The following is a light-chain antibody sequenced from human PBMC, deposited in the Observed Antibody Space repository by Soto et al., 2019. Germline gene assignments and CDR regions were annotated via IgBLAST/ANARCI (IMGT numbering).Light chain of an antibody. CDR2: DAS. Sequence: EIVMTQSPATLSVSPGERATLSCRASQSVSNFLAWYQQKPGQAPRLLIYDASDRATGIPVRFSGSGSGTDFTLTISSLEPEDFAVYYCQQRRSWPAITFGQGARLEIK. J-gene: IGKJ5*01. V-gene: IGKV3-11*01. CDR1: QSVSNF. CDR3: QQRRSWPAIT.